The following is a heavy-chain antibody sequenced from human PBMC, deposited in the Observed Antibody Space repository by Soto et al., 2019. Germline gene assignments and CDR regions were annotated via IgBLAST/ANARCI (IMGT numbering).Heavy chain of an antibody. D-gene: IGHD6-13*01. CDR2: INPSGGST. Sequence: ASVKVSCKASGYTFTSYYMHWVRQAPGQGLEWMGIINPSGGSTSYAQKFQGRVTMTRDTSTSTVYMELSSLRSEDTAVYYCARDFSYCDVAAAGRVFAYWGQGTLVTVSS. CDR3: ARDFSYCDVAAAGRVFAY. J-gene: IGHJ4*02. CDR1: GYTFTSYY. V-gene: IGHV1-46*01.